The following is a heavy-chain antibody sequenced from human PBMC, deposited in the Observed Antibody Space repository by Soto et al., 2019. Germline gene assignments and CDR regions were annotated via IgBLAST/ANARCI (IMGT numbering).Heavy chain of an antibody. J-gene: IGHJ5*02. CDR2: IWYDGSNK. CDR1: GFTFSSYG. Sequence: GGSLRLSCAASGFTFSSYGMHWVRQAPGKGLEWVAVIWYDGSNKYYADSVKGRFTISRDNSKNTLYLQMNSLRAEDTAVYYCARDRYQLPLFNWFDPWGQGTLVTSPQ. D-gene: IGHD2-2*01. CDR3: ARDRYQLPLFNWFDP. V-gene: IGHV3-33*01.